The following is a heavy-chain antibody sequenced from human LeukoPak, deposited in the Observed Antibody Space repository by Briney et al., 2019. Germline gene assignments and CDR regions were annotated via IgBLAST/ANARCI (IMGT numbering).Heavy chain of an antibody. CDR2: IKHDGSEK. D-gene: IGHD3-3*01. Sequence: TGGSLRLSCAASGFTFSNSWMIWVRQAPGEGLEWVASIKHDGSEKYYVDSVRGRFTISRDNTMNSLYLQMSSLRAEDTAVYYCATDRGWRTSGYYLYYFEYWGQGTLVTYSS. CDR3: ATDRGWRTSGYYLYYFEY. V-gene: IGHV3-7*01. J-gene: IGHJ4*02. CDR1: GFTFSNSW.